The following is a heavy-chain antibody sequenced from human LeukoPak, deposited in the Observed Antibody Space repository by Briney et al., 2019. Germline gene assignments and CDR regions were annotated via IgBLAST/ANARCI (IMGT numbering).Heavy chain of an antibody. CDR1: GFTFSSYA. D-gene: IGHD3-10*01. CDR2: ISGSGGST. Sequence: GGSLRLSCAASGFTFSSYAMSWVRQAPGKGLEWVSAISGSGGSTYYADSVKGRFTISRDNSKNTLYLQMNSLRAEDTAVYYCAKYHYCGSGSYYFFDYWGQGTLVTVSS. J-gene: IGHJ4*02. V-gene: IGHV3-23*01. CDR3: AKYHYCGSGSYYFFDY.